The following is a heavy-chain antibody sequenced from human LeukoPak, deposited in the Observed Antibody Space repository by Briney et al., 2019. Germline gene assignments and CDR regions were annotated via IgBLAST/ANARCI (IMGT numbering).Heavy chain of an antibody. V-gene: IGHV4-34*01. Sequence: SETLSLTCAVYGVSFSGYYWSWVRQPPGKGLEWVGEINHSGSTNYNPSRKSRVTISVDTYKNQFSLKLSSVTAADTAVYYCARDRLQLQSWGQGTLVTVSS. D-gene: IGHD1-1*01. J-gene: IGHJ5*02. CDR3: ARDRLQLQS. CDR2: INHSGST. CDR1: GVSFSGYY.